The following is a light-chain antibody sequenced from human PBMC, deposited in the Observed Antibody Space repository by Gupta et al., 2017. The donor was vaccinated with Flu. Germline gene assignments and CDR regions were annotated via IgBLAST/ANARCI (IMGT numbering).Light chain of an antibody. CDR2: LVS. CDR1: QSLVHPDGHTY. J-gene: IGKJ2*01. Sequence: DIVVTQSPLSLPVTLGQPASISCRSSQSLVHPDGHTYLNWFQQRPGQSPRRLIYLVSNRDSGVPDRFSGSGSGTDFTLRISRVEAEDAAVYYCMHHTDWSPYTFGRGTKLEIK. V-gene: IGKV2-30*02. CDR3: MHHTDWSPYT.